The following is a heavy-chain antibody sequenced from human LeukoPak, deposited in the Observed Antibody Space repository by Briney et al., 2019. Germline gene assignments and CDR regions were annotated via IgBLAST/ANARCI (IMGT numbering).Heavy chain of an antibody. J-gene: IGHJ3*02. V-gene: IGHV3-30*02. CDR2: IWYDGSNK. CDR1: GFTFSSYG. Sequence: PGGSLRLSCAASGFTFSSYGMHWVRQAPGKGLEWVAVIWYDGSNKYYADSVKGRFTISRDNSKNTLYLQMNSLRAEDTAVYYCANGPDYYDRFNAFDIWGQGTMVTVSS. D-gene: IGHD3-22*01. CDR3: ANGPDYYDRFNAFDI.